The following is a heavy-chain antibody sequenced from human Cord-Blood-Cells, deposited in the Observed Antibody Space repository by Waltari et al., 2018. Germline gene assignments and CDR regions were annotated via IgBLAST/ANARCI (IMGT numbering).Heavy chain of an antibody. CDR1: GYSFTSYW. Sequence: EVQLVQSGAEVKKPGESLKISCKGSGYSFTSYWIGWVRQLPGKGLEWLGISCPVDRETKTTPPFQGQVTIPADSSISTAYRQGGSRKAPETAMYYWARHDTQRRGGYGGYWGQGTLVTVSS. J-gene: IGHJ4*02. CDR3: ARHDTQRRGGYGGY. CDR2: SCPVDRET. V-gene: IGHV5-51*01. D-gene: IGHD6-19*01.